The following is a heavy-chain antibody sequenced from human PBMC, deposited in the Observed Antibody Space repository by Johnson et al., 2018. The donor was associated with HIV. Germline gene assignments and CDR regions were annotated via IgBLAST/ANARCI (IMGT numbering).Heavy chain of an antibody. V-gene: IGHV3-49*03. D-gene: IGHD1-1*01. CDR1: GFTFGDYA. J-gene: IGHJ3*01. Sequence: VQLVESGGGMVQPGRSLRLSCTASGFTFGDYALSWFRQAPGRGLEWVGFIRSNPYGGTTEYAASVRGRFSISRDDSKNIAYLQMNSLRAEDTAVYYCANWPAWGQGTMVTVSS. CDR2: IRSNPYGGTT. CDR3: ANWPA.